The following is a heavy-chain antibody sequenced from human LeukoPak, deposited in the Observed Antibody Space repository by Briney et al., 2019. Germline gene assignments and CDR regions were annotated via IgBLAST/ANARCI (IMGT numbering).Heavy chain of an antibody. CDR1: GYTGIELS. J-gene: IGHJ3*02. V-gene: IGHV1-24*01. CDR2: FDPEDGET. CDR3: ATHTIFGVVTYASLI. Sequence: ASVKVSCKVSGYTGIELSMHWVRQTPGKGLEWLGGFDPEDGETKYAQKFQGRVTMTEDTSTDTAYMELSSLPSEDTAVYYCATHTIFGVVTYASLIWGRGTLVTVSS. D-gene: IGHD3-3*01.